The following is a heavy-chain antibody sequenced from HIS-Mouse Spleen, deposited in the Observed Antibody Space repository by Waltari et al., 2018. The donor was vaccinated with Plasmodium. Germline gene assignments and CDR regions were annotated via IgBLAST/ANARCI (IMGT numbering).Heavy chain of an antibody. CDR2: IYYSVST. J-gene: IGHJ5*02. CDR3: ARNSGSYLWWFDP. Sequence: QLQLQESGPGLVKPSETLSLTCTVSGGSISSSSYYWGWIRQPPGKGLEWIGSIYYSVSTYYNPSLKSRVTISVDTSKNQFSLKLSSVTAADTAVYYCARNSGSYLWWFDPWGQGTLVTVSS. CDR1: GGSISSSSYY. D-gene: IGHD1-26*01. V-gene: IGHV4-39*07.